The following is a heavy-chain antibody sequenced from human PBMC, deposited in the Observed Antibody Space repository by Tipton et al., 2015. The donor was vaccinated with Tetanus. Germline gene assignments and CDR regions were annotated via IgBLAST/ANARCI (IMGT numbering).Heavy chain of an antibody. CDR1: GGSMRSGTFY. V-gene: IGHV4-39*07. D-gene: IGHD2-2*01. Sequence: GLVKPSQTLSLTCTVSGGSMRSGTFYWDWIRQSPGKGLERIGNVYYNGNSLENPSLKGRVTLSLDKSKNQFSLKLRSVTAADTAIYYCAREVPAAGHFDSWGQGTLVTVSS. J-gene: IGHJ4*02. CDR2: VYYNGNS. CDR3: AREVPAAGHFDS.